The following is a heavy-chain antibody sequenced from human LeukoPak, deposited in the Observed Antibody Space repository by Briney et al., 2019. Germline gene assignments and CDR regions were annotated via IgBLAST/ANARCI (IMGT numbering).Heavy chain of an antibody. J-gene: IGHJ4*02. CDR1: GYSISSGYY. Sequence: PSETPSLTCAVSGYSISSGYYWGWIRQPPGKGLEWIGSIYHSGSTYYNPSLKSRVTISVDTSKNQFSLKLSSVTAADTAVYYCANLLLYGDYFDYWGQGTLVTVSS. V-gene: IGHV4-38-2*01. D-gene: IGHD4-17*01. CDR3: ANLLLYGDYFDY. CDR2: IYHSGST.